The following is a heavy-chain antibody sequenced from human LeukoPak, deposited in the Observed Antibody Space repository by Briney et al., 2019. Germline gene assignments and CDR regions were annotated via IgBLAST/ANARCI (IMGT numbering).Heavy chain of an antibody. D-gene: IGHD2-2*01. CDR2: IYYSGST. CDR3: ARECSSTSCYRAGDY. CDR1: GGSISSYY. Sequence: SETLSLTCTVSGGSISSYYWSWVRQPPGKGLEWIGYIYYSGSTNYNPSLKSRVTISVDTSKNQFSLKLSSVTAADTAVYYCARECSSTSCYRAGDYWGQGTLVTVSS. V-gene: IGHV4-59*12. J-gene: IGHJ4*02.